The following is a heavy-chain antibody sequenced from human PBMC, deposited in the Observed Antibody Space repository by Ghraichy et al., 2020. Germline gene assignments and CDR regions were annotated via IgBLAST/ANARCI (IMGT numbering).Heavy chain of an antibody. CDR3: AKDQAAYFYDSSGYHLGYYYGMDV. J-gene: IGHJ6*02. D-gene: IGHD3-22*01. V-gene: IGHV3-23*01. Sequence: WGSLRLSCAASGFTFSSYAMSWVRQAPGKGLEWVSAISGSGGSTYYADSVKGRFTISRDNSKNTLYLQMNSLRAEDTAVYYCAKDQAAYFYDSSGYHLGYYYGMDVWGQGTTVTVSS. CDR1: GFTFSSYA. CDR2: ISGSGGST.